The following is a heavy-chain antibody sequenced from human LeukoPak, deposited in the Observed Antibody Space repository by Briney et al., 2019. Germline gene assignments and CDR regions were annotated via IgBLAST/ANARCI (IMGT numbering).Heavy chain of an antibody. V-gene: IGHV4-4*02. CDR1: GDSISNNYL. J-gene: IGHJ4*02. CDR2: IYRTGRT. Sequence: PSETLSLTCAVSGDSISNNYLWRWVRQFPGKGLEYIGEIYRTGRTNYNPSLKSRVTISIDKSENQFSLNLRSVTAADTAVYYCARLNYYGSGSYYKFDYWGQGTLVTVSS. D-gene: IGHD3-10*01. CDR3: ARLNYYGSGSYYKFDY.